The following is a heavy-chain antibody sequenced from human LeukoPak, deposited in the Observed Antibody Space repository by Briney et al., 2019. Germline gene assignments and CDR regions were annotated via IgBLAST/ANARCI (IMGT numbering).Heavy chain of an antibody. Sequence: GSLRLSCTGSGFTFGHYALAWIRQPPGKGLEWIGSIYYSGSTYYNPSLKSRVTISVDTSKNQFSLKLSSVTAADTAVYYCAKDSGSITWFDPWGQGTLVTVSS. CDR2: IYYSGST. V-gene: IGHV4-39*07. D-gene: IGHD1-26*01. CDR1: GFTFGHYA. CDR3: AKDSGSITWFDP. J-gene: IGHJ5*02.